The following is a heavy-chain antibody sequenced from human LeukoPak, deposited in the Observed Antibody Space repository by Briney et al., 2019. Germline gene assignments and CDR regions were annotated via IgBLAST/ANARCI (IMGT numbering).Heavy chain of an antibody. CDR3: ARDDCSGGSCYGPYYYYGMDV. J-gene: IGHJ6*02. Sequence: SVTVSCKASGGTFSSYAISWVRQAPGQGLEWMGRIIPIFGIANYAQKFQGRVTITADKSTSTAYMELSSLRSEDTAVYYCARDDCSGGSCYGPYYYYGMDVWGQGTTVTVSS. CDR1: GGTFSSYA. D-gene: IGHD2-15*01. CDR2: IIPIFGIA. V-gene: IGHV1-69*04.